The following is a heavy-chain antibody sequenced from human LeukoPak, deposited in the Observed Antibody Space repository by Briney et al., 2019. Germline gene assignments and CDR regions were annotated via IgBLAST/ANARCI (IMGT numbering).Heavy chain of an antibody. CDR2: INPNSGGT. Sequence: ASVKVSCKASGYTFTGHYMHWVRQAPGQGLEWMGWINPNSGGTNYAQKFQGRVTMTRDTSISTAYMELSRLRSDDTAVYYCARENYDFWSGYFGRARNWFDPWGQGTLVTVSS. CDR1: GYTFTGHY. V-gene: IGHV1-2*02. CDR3: ARENYDFWSGYFGRARNWFDP. J-gene: IGHJ5*02. D-gene: IGHD3-3*01.